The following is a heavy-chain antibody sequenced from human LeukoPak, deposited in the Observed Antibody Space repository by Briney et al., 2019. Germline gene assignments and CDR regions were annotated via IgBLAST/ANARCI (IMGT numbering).Heavy chain of an antibody. CDR2: IYYSGST. J-gene: IGHJ3*02. CDR1: GGSISSGGYY. CDR3: ARVPRFLEKDAFDI. D-gene: IGHD3-3*01. Sequence: PSETLSLTCTVSGGSISSGGYYWSWLRQHPGKGLEWIGYIYYSGSTYYNPSLKSRVTISVDTSKNQFSLKLSSVTAADTAVYYCARVPRFLEKDAFDIWGQGTMVTVSS. V-gene: IGHV4-30-4*08.